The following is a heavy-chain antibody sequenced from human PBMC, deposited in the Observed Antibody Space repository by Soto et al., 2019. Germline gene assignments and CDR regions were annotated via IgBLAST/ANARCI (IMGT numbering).Heavy chain of an antibody. V-gene: IGHV4-59*01. D-gene: IGHD3-16*01. J-gene: IGHJ5*02. CDR3: ARVHWVMREMWFDP. Sequence: SETLSLTCSVSGGSISSYYWSWIRQPPGKGLEWIGYIYYSGSTNYNPSLKSRVTISVDTSKNQFSLKLSSVTAADTAVYYCARVHWVMREMWFDPWGQGTLGTVSS. CDR2: IYYSGST. CDR1: GGSISSYY.